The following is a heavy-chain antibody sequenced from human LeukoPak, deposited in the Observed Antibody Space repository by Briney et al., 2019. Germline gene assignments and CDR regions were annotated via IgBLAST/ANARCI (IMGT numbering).Heavy chain of an antibody. V-gene: IGHV1-69*13. D-gene: IGHD2-15*01. CDR2: IIPIFGTA. Sequence: SVKVSCKASGGTFSSYAISWARQAPGQGLEWMGGIIPIFGTANYAQKFQGRVTITADESTSTAYMELSSLRSEDTAVYYCARDDCSGGSCYPLGAFDIWGQGTMVTVSS. CDR3: ARDDCSGGSCYPLGAFDI. J-gene: IGHJ3*02. CDR1: GGTFSSYA.